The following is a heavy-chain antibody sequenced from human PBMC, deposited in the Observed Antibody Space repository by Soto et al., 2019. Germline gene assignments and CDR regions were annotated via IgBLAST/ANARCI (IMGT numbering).Heavy chain of an antibody. D-gene: IGHD3-22*01. CDR1: GFTFSSYA. Sequence: VGSLRLSCAASGFTFSSYAMSWVRQAPGKGLEWVSAISGSGGSTYYADSVKGRFTISRDNSKNTLYLQMNSLRAEDTAVYYCAKGAEGRRASSGYTMDVWGQGTTVTVSS. V-gene: IGHV3-23*01. CDR3: AKGAEGRRASSGYTMDV. J-gene: IGHJ6*02. CDR2: ISGSGGST.